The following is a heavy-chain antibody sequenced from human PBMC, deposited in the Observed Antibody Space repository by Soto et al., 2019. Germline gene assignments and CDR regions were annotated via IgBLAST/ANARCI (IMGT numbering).Heavy chain of an antibody. V-gene: IGHV3-21*01. CDR3: TRDASRDSSARGWFDP. D-gene: IGHD6-13*01. CDR1: GFTFRSFT. Sequence: VGSLRLSCAASGFTFRSFTMNWVRQAPGKGLEWVSTISSNSAYIYYTDALRCRFTISRDNAKNSLHLQMNSLRAEDTAVYYCTRDASRDSSARGWFDPWGPGTLVTVSS. CDR2: ISSNSAYI. J-gene: IGHJ5*02.